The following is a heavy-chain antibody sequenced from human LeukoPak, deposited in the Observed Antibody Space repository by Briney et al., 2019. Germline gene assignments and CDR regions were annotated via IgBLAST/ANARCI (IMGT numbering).Heavy chain of an antibody. D-gene: IGHD3-16*01. CDR3: ASITFGGVLDY. CDR1: GGSISSYY. CDR2: IYTSGST. V-gene: IGHV4-4*07. Sequence: SETLSLTCTVSGGSISSYYWNWIRQPAGKGLEWIGRIYTSGSTKYNPSLKSRVTMSVDTSKNQFSLKLSSVTAADTAVYYCASITFGGVLDYWGQGTLVTVSS. J-gene: IGHJ4*02.